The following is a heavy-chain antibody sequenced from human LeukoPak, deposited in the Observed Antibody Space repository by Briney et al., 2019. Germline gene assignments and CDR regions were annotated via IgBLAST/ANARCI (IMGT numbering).Heavy chain of an antibody. CDR3: AREEYQLLYSFDY. J-gene: IGHJ4*02. CDR1: GFTFSDYY. V-gene: IGHV3-11*04. CDR2: ISSSGSTI. Sequence: GGSLRLSCAASGFTFSDYYMSWIRQAPGKGLEWVSYISSSGSTIYYADSVKGRFTISRDNAKNSLYLQMNSLRAEDTAVYYCAREEYQLLYSFDYWGQGTLVTVSS. D-gene: IGHD2-2*02.